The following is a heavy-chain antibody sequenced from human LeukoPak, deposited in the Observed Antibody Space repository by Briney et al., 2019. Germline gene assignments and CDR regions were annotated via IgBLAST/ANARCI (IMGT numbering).Heavy chain of an antibody. D-gene: IGHD3-16*01. V-gene: IGHV3-53*01. CDR2: IYSGGST. J-gene: IGHJ5*02. CDR3: ARDGGGYARFDP. CDR1: GFTVSSNY. Sequence: GGSLRLSCAASGFTVSSNYMSWVRQAPGKGLEWVSVIYSGGSTYYADSVRGRFTISRDNSKNTLYLQMNSLRAEDTAVYYCARDGGGYARFDPWGQGTLVTVSS.